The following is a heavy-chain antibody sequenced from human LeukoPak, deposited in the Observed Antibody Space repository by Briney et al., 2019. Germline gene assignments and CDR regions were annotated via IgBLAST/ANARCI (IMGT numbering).Heavy chain of an antibody. CDR2: TYWDDDT. CDR3: IKTQRPSVGSIDN. CDR1: GFSLSTSRVG. D-gene: IGHD1-1*01. Sequence: SVPTLVNPTQTLTLTCTFSGFSLSTSRVGVGWIRQPPVKALEWLALTYWDDDTRYSPSLKTRLTIARDMSKSQVVLTMTNMDAVDTATYYCIKTQRPSVGSIDNWGQGTLVTVSS. V-gene: IGHV2-5*02. J-gene: IGHJ4*02.